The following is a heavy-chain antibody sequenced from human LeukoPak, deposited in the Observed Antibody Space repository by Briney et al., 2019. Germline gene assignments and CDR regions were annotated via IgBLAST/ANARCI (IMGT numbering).Heavy chain of an antibody. CDR1: GGSISSYH. CDR2: ISNNGNI. CDR3: ARLSWEYTSGSYYKRDYFSDY. Sequence: SETLSLTCTVSGGSISSYHWSWIRQPPGKGLEWIGYISNNGNINYSPSLKSRVAMSMDTSKNQFPLKLTSVTAADTAVYYCARLSWEYTSGSYYKRDYFSDYWGQGTLVTVSS. J-gene: IGHJ4*02. D-gene: IGHD3-10*01. V-gene: IGHV4-59*01.